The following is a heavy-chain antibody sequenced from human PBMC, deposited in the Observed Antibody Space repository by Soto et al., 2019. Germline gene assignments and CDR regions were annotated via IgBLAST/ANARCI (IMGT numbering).Heavy chain of an antibody. CDR1: GFTFSDHY. CDR2: IRNKANSYTT. D-gene: IGHD3-3*01. CDR3: ATGSGADYPFDI. J-gene: IGHJ3*02. V-gene: IGHV3-72*01. Sequence: EVQLVESGGGLVQPGGSLRLSCAVSGFTFSDHYMDWVRQAPGKGLEWVGHIRNKANSYTTEYAASVRGRFTISRDDSKNSLSLHMNSLITEDTAVYYCATGSGADYPFDIWGQGTMVTVSS.